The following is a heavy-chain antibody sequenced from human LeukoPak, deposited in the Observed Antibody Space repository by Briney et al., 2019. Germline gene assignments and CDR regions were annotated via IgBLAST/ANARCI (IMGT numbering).Heavy chain of an antibody. V-gene: IGHV4-31*03. Sequence: PSETLSLTCTVSGGSISSGSYYWTWIRQDPGKGLEWIGYISKTGKTFSNLSLKSRVTISVDTSKNQFSLKLTSVTAADTAVYFCTRERDYYDNSGYYYSYFDSWGQGTLVTVSS. D-gene: IGHD3-22*01. CDR3: TRERDYYDNSGYYYSYFDS. CDR2: ISKTGKT. CDR1: GGSISSGSYY. J-gene: IGHJ4*02.